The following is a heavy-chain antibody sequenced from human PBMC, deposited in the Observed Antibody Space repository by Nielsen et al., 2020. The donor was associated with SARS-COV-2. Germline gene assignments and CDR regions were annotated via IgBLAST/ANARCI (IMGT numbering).Heavy chain of an antibody. J-gene: IGHJ3*02. D-gene: IGHD4-17*01. Sequence: SETLSLTCAVYGGSFSGYYWSWIRQPPGKGLEWIGEINHSGSTNYNPSLKSRVTMSVDTSKNQFSLKLTSVTAADTALYFCARDYYGDYLDGFDIWGQGTMVTVSS. CDR3: ARDYYGDYLDGFDI. V-gene: IGHV4-34*01. CDR1: GGSFSGYY. CDR2: INHSGST.